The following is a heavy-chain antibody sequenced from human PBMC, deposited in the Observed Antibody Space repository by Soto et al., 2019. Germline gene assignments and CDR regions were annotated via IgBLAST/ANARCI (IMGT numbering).Heavy chain of an antibody. V-gene: IGHV4-59*01. CDR3: ARSKVTVITPNWFGP. CDR1: GGSISSYY. D-gene: IGHD3-22*01. CDR2: IYYSGST. Sequence: SETLSLTCTVSGGSISSYYWSWIRQPPGKGLEWIGYIYYSGSTNYNPSLKSRVTISVDTSKNQFALKLSSVTAADTAVYYCARSKVTVITPNWFGPWGQGTLVTVSS. J-gene: IGHJ5*02.